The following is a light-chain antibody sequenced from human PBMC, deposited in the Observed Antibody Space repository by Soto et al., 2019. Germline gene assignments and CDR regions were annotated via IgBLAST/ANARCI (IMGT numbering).Light chain of an antibody. J-gene: IGKJ4*01. V-gene: IGKV3-11*01. CDR1: QSISTY. CDR2: DVS. CDR3: QQRSNWPPGLT. Sequence: EIVLTQSPATLSLSPGEIATLSCRASQSISTYLAWYQQKPGQAPRLLIYDVSKRAAGVPARFSGSGSGTDFTLTISSLEPEDFAVYYCQQRSNWPPGLTFCGGTKVEI.